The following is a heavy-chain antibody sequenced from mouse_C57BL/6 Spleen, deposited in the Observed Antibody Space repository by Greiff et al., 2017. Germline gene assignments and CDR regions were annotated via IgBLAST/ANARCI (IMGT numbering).Heavy chain of an antibody. CDR1: GYAFSSSW. V-gene: IGHV1-82*01. CDR3: ARSGTVVADYYAMDY. CDR2: IYPGDGDT. J-gene: IGHJ4*01. Sequence: QVQLQQSGPELVKPGASVKISCKASGYAFSSSWMHWVKQRPGKGLEWIGRIYPGDGDTNYNGKFKGKATLTADKSSSTAYMQLSSLTSEDSAVYVCARSGTVVADYYAMDYWGQGTSVTVSS. D-gene: IGHD1-1*01.